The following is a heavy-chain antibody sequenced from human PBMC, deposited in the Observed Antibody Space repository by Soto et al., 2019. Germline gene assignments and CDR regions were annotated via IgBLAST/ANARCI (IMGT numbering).Heavy chain of an antibody. CDR1: GYTFTSYD. D-gene: IGHD3-16*02. CDR3: ARGYYDFIWGNYRSRPFFDY. CDR2: MNPNSGNT. J-gene: IGHJ4*02. V-gene: IGHV1-8*01. Sequence: QGQLVQAGAEVKKPGASVKVSCKASGYTFTSYDINWVRQATGQGLEWMGWMNPNSGNTGYAQKFQVRVTMTRNTSISRAYMELSSLRSEDTAVYYCARGYYDFIWGNYRSRPFFDYWGQGTLVTVSS.